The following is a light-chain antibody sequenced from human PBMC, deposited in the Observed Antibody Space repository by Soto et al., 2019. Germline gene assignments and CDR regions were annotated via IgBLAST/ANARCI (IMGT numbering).Light chain of an antibody. J-gene: IGLJ2*01. CDR1: SSDVGGYNY. V-gene: IGLV2-8*01. CDR2: EVS. CDR3: SSYAGSNNLV. Sequence: QSALTQPPSASGSPGQSVTISCTGTSSDVGGYNYVSWYQQHQGKAPKLMIYEVSKRPSGVPDRFSGSKSGTTASLTVSVLQAEDEADYYCSSYAGSNNLVFGGGTKLNVL.